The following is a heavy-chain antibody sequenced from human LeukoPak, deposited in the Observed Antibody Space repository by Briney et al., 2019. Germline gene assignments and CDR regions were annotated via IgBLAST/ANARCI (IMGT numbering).Heavy chain of an antibody. CDR3: ARESPYHSHWFDP. Sequence: PSETLSLTCTVSGGSISSSSYYWGWIRQPPGKGLEWIGSIYYSGSTYYNPSLKSRVTISVDTSKNQFSLKLSSVTAADTAVYYCARESPYHSHWFDPWGQGTLVTVSS. CDR2: IYYSGST. CDR1: GGSISSSSYY. J-gene: IGHJ5*02. V-gene: IGHV4-39*07.